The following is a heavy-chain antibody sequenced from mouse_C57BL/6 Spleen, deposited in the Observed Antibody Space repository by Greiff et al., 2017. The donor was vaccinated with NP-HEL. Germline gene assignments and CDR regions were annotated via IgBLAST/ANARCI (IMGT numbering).Heavy chain of an antibody. D-gene: IGHD2-4*01. V-gene: IGHV2-6-1*01. CDR1: GFSLTSYG. CDR3: ARHEDYYDYEAWFAY. J-gene: IGHJ3*01. Sequence: QVQLKESGPGLVAPSQSLSITCPVSGFSLTSYGVHWVRQPPGKGLEWLVVIWSDGSTTYNSALKSRLSISKDNSKSQVFLKMNSLQTDDTAMYYCARHEDYYDYEAWFAYWGQGTLVTVSA. CDR2: IWSDGST.